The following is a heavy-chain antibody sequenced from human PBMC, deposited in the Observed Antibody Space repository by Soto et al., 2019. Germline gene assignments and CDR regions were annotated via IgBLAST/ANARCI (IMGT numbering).Heavy chain of an antibody. V-gene: IGHV3-30-3*01. CDR1: GFTFSSYA. J-gene: IGHJ4*02. D-gene: IGHD3-10*01. CDR2: ISYDGSNK. Sequence: GGSLRLSCAASGFTFSSYAMHWVRQAPGKGLEWVAVISYDGSNKYYADSVKGRFTISRDNSKNTLYLQMNSLRAEDTAVYYCARDLDYGSGSYYSPFDYWGQGTLVTVSS. CDR3: ARDLDYGSGSYYSPFDY.